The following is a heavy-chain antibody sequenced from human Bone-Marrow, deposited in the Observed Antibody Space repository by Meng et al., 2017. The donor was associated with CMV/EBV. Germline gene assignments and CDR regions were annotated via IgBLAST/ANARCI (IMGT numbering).Heavy chain of an antibody. Sequence: SETLSLTCTVSGGSISSSSYYWGWIRQPPGKGLEWIGYIYYSGSTNYNPSLKSRVTISVDTSKNQFSLKLSSVTAADTAVYYCARKYSSSSILDAFDIWGQGTMVTVSS. CDR3: ARKYSSSSILDAFDI. V-gene: IGHV4-61*05. D-gene: IGHD6-6*01. J-gene: IGHJ3*02. CDR2: IYYSGST. CDR1: GGSISSSSYY.